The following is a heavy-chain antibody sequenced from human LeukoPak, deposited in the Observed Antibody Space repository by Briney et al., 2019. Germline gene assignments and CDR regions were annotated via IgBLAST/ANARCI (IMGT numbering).Heavy chain of an antibody. J-gene: IGHJ4*02. V-gene: IGHV3-21*01. D-gene: IGHD4-11*01. Sequence: NPGGSLRLSCAASGFTFSSYSMNWVRQAPGKWLEWVSSISSSSSYIYYADSVKGRFTISRDNAKNSLFLQMNSLRAEDTAVYYCAMATVTTREGYFDYWGQGTLVTVSS. CDR1: GFTFSSYS. CDR3: AMATVTTREGYFDY. CDR2: ISSSSSYI.